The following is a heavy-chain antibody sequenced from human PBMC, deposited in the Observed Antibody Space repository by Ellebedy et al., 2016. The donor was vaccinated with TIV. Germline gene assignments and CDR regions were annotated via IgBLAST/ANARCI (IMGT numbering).Heavy chain of an antibody. CDR2: IFHSGST. V-gene: IGHV4-38-2*02. CDR1: GYSITSGSY. CDR3: ARESGYSYALDP. J-gene: IGHJ5*02. D-gene: IGHD5-18*01. Sequence: MPSETLSLTCTVSGYSITSGSYWVWVRQPPGKGLEWIGSIFHSGSTSYNPSLKSRFTMSVDTSTNQFSLNLYSVTVADTAVYYCARESGYSYALDPWGQGNLVTVSS.